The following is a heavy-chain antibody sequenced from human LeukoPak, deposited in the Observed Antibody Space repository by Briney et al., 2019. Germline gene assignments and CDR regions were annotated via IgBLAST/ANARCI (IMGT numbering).Heavy chain of an antibody. CDR1: GFTFSSNA. J-gene: IGHJ5*02. CDR2: IKQDGSEK. CDR3: AREARQTGNWFDP. Sequence: PGGSLRLSCAASGFTFSSNAMHWVRQAPGKGLEWVADIKQDGSEKYYVDSVKGRFTISRDNAKNSLYLQMNSLRAEDTAVYYCAREARQTGNWFDPWGQGTLVTVSS. V-gene: IGHV3-7*01.